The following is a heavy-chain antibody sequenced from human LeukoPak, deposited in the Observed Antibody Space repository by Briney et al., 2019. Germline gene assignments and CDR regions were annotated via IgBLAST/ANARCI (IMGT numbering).Heavy chain of an antibody. V-gene: IGHV4-4*02. CDR3: ARDRRSITMVRGGGWFDP. J-gene: IGHJ5*02. Sequence: SGTLSLTCAVSDASINSSNWWSWVRQPPGMGPEWIGDIYHSGSTNYNPSLKSRVTMSVDKSKNQFSLKLNSVTAADTAVYYCARDRRSITMVRGGGWFDPWGQGTLVTVSS. CDR1: DASINSSNW. D-gene: IGHD3-10*01. CDR2: IYHSGST.